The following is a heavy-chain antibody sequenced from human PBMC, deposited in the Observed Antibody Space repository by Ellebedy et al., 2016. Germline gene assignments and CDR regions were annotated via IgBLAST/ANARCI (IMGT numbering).Heavy chain of an antibody. CDR1: GFTFSNYV. CDR2: ISRTDDST. D-gene: IGHD3-22*01. J-gene: IGHJ5*02. CDR3: AKHETDGDYYFDL. Sequence: GESLKISXTASGFTFSNYVMSWVRQAPGKGLKWVSGISRTDDSTYYADSVKGRFTISRDDPKSTLYLQMNNLRAEDTAVYYCAKHETDGDYYFDLWGQGTLVTVSS. V-gene: IGHV3-23*01.